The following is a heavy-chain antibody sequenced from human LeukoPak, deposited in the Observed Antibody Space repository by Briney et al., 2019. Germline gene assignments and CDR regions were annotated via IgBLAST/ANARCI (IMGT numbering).Heavy chain of an antibody. J-gene: IGHJ4*02. CDR2: ISGSGGST. CDR1: GFTFSSYA. V-gene: IGHV3-23*01. CDR3: AKDRAVTTKPYYFDY. Sequence: GGSLRLSCAASGFTFSSYAMSWVRQAPGKGLEWVSAISGSGGSTYYADSVKGRLTISRDNSKNTLYLQMNSLRAEDTAVYYCAKDRAVTTKPYYFDYWGQGTLVTVSS. D-gene: IGHD4-17*01.